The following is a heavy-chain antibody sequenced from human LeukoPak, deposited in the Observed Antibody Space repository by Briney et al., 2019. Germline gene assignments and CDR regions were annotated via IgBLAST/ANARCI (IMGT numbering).Heavy chain of an antibody. J-gene: IGHJ4*02. D-gene: IGHD5-18*01. CDR2: IWYDGSNK. CDR1: GFTFSSYG. Sequence: PGGSLRLSCAASGFTFSSYGMHWVRQAPGKGLERVAVIWYDGSNKYYADSVKGRFTISRDNSKNTLYLQMNSLRAEDTAVYYCARDAGDTAMVNYFDYWGQGTLVTVSS. CDR3: ARDAGDTAMVNYFDY. V-gene: IGHV3-33*01.